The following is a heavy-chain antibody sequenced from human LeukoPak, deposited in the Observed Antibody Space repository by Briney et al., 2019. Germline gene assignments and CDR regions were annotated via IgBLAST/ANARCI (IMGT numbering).Heavy chain of an antibody. CDR1: GDSISSYY. Sequence: SETLSLTCTVSGDSISSYYWSWIRQPAGKGLEWIGRIYTSGSTNYNPSLKSRVTMSVDTSKNQFSLKLSSVTAADTAVYYCARGAIRNWYFDLWGRGTLVTVSS. J-gene: IGHJ2*01. V-gene: IGHV4-4*07. CDR2: IYTSGST. D-gene: IGHD3-16*01. CDR3: ARGAIRNWYFDL.